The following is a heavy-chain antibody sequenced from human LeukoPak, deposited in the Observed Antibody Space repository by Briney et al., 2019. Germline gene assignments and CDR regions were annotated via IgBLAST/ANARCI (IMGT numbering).Heavy chain of an antibody. CDR2: ISYSGDTI. J-gene: IGHJ4*02. CDR3: ARDDNRGNFWSGYYSPYYFDY. CDR1: EFTFSDYY. Sequence: PGGSLRLFCAASEFTFSDYYMSWIRQAPGKGLEWVSYISYSGDTIYYADSVKGRFTVSRDNAKNSLYLQMNSLRAEDTAVYYCARDDNRGNFWSGYYSPYYFDYWGQGTLVTVSS. D-gene: IGHD3-3*01. V-gene: IGHV3-11*04.